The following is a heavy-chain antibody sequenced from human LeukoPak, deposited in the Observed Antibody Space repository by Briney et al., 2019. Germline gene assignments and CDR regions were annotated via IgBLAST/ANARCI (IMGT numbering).Heavy chain of an antibody. CDR3: AKGATVPLRAGWYFDL. CDR1: GFTFSSYA. J-gene: IGHJ2*01. Sequence: GGSLRLSCAASGFTFSSYAMHWVRQAPGKGLEWVSAISGSGGSTYYADSVKGRFTISRDNSKNTLYLQMNSLRAEDTAVYYCAKGATVPLRAGWYFDLWGRGTLVSVSS. D-gene: IGHD4-17*01. CDR2: ISGSGGST. V-gene: IGHV3-23*01.